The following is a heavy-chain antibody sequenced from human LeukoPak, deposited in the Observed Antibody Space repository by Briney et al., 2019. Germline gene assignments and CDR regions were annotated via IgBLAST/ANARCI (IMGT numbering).Heavy chain of an antibody. Sequence: GASVKVSCKASGGTFSSYAISWVRQAPGQGLEWMGGIIPIFGTANYAQKFQGRVTITADESTSTAYMELSSLRSEDTAVYYCARVYSGSYYPYFDYWGQGTLVTVSS. CDR1: GGTFSSYA. V-gene: IGHV1-69*13. CDR3: ARVYSGSYYPYFDY. D-gene: IGHD1-26*01. CDR2: IIPIFGTA. J-gene: IGHJ4*02.